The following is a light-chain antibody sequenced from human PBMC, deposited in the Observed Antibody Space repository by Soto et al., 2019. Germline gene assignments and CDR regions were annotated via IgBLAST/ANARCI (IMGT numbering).Light chain of an antibody. V-gene: IGLV2-14*01. CDR1: SSDVGGSNY. CDR2: DVS. J-gene: IGLJ1*01. CDR3: GSYTSSSTLYV. Sequence: QSVLTQPASVSGSPGQSITISCTGTSSDVGGSNYVSWYQQHPGKAPKLMIYDVSNRPSGVSNRFSGSKSGNTASLTISGLQAEDEADYCCGSYTSSSTLYVFGTGTKLTVL.